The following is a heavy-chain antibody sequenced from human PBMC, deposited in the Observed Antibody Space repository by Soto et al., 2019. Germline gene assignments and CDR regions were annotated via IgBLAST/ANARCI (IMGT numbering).Heavy chain of an antibody. Sequence: GSLRLSCSASGFTFSNAWVSWVRQAPGKGLEWVGRIKSKTDGGTTDYAAPVKGRFTISRDDSKNTLYLQMNSLKTEDTAVYYCTRQSSGWYRDGYYYYGMDVWGQGTTVTVSS. CDR1: GFTFSNAW. CDR2: IKSKTDGGTT. V-gene: IGHV3-15*01. CDR3: TRQSSGWYRDGYYYYGMDV. D-gene: IGHD6-19*01. J-gene: IGHJ6*02.